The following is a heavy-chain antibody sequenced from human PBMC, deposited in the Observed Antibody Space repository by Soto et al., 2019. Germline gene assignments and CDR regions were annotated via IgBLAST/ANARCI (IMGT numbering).Heavy chain of an antibody. Sequence: EVQLVESGGGLVQPGGSLRLSCAASGFTFSSYEMNWVRQAPGKGLEWVSYISSSGSTIYYADSVKGRFTISRDNAKNSLYLQMNSLRAEDTAVYYCASLRGIAAAGDYLGQGTLVTVSS. D-gene: IGHD6-13*01. CDR1: GFTFSSYE. CDR3: ASLRGIAAAGDY. CDR2: ISSSGSTI. J-gene: IGHJ4*02. V-gene: IGHV3-48*03.